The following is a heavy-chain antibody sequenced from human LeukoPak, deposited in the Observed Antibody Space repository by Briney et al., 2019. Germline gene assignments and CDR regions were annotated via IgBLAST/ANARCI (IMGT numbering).Heavy chain of an antibody. CDR3: ARATIFGVVIPDY. Sequence: ASVKVSCKASGGTFSSYAISWVRQAPGQGLEWMGWISAYNGNTNYAQKLRGRVTMTTDTSTSTAYMELRSLRSDDTAVYYCARATIFGVVIPDYWGQGTLVTVSS. J-gene: IGHJ4*02. D-gene: IGHD3-3*01. V-gene: IGHV1-18*01. CDR1: GGTFSSYA. CDR2: ISAYNGNT.